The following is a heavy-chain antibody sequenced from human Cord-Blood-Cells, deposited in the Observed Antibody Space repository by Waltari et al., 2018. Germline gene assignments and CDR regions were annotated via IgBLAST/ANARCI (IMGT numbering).Heavy chain of an antibody. CDR3: ARVKLGMGYFDY. V-gene: IGHV1-69*01. Sequence: QVQLVHSGSEVTKPGSSVKVSCKASGGPFSSYAISWVRQAPGQRLDWMGGIIPIFGTANYAQKFQGRVTITADESTSTAYMELSSLRSEDTAVYYCARVKLGMGYFDYWGQGTLVTVSS. D-gene: IGHD7-27*01. CDR1: GGPFSSYA. J-gene: IGHJ4*02. CDR2: IIPIFGTA.